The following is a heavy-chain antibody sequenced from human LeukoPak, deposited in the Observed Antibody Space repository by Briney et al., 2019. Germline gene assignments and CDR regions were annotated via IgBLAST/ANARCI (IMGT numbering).Heavy chain of an antibody. CDR1: DGSFSGSY. J-gene: IGHJ6*03. Sequence: PSETLSLTCAVYDGSFSGSYCTWIRQPPGKGLEWIGEINHSGSTNYNPSLKSRVTISVDKSKNQFSLKLSSVTAADTAVYYCARTAKYSSAWHAYYYYMDVWGKGTTVTVSS. CDR2: INHSGST. CDR3: ARTAKYSSAWHAYYYYMDV. V-gene: IGHV4-34*01. D-gene: IGHD6-19*01.